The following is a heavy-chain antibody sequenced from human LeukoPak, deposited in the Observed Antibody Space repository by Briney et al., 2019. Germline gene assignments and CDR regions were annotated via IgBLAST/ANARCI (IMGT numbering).Heavy chain of an antibody. Sequence: SVKVSCKASGGTFISYAISWVRQAPGQGLEWMGGIIPIFGTANYAQKFQGRVTITADESTSTAYMELGSLRSEDTAVYYCARGINSLRFLEWLLPVYYYYYGMDVWGQGTTVTVSS. V-gene: IGHV1-69*13. CDR3: ARGINSLRFLEWLLPVYYYYYGMDV. J-gene: IGHJ6*02. CDR2: IIPIFGTA. D-gene: IGHD3-3*01. CDR1: GGTFISYA.